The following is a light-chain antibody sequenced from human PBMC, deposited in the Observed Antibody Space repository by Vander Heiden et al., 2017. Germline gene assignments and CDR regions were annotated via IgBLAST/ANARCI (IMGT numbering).Light chain of an antibody. Sequence: DIQMTQSPSSLSASVGDRVTVTCRASQGNTTDLHWYQQKPGKAPKRLIYVASRLQTGIPSRFSGSGSGTEFTLTITNLQPEDFATYYCLQYNNYPLTFGQGTKVEIK. CDR1: QGNTTD. V-gene: IGKV1-17*02. CDR2: VAS. CDR3: LQYNNYPLT. J-gene: IGKJ1*01.